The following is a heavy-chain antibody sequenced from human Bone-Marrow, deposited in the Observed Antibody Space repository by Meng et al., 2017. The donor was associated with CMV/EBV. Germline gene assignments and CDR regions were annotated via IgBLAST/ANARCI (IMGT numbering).Heavy chain of an antibody. CDR1: GYTFTSYD. Sequence: SGYTFTSYDINWVRQATGQGLEWMGWMNPNSGNTGYAQKFQGRVTMTRNTSISTAYMGLSSLRSEDTAVYYCAADYDSSGYYGGWFDPWGQGTLVTVSS. CDR2: MNPNSGNT. J-gene: IGHJ5*02. V-gene: IGHV1-8*01. D-gene: IGHD3-22*01. CDR3: AADYDSSGYYGGWFDP.